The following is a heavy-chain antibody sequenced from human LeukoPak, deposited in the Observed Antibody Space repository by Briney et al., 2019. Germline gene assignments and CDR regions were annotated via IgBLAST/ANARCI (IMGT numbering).Heavy chain of an antibody. CDR3: ARLTRLSTSPDRYYLDY. Sequence: KTSETLSLTCTVSGDSISSYYWSWIRQPLGKGLEWIGYIYTSGGTNYIPSLKGRVTISIDTSKNQFSLKLSSVTAADSAAYYCARLTRLSTSPDRYYLDYWGQGTLVTVSS. CDR1: GDSISSYY. CDR2: IYTSGGT. D-gene: IGHD6-6*01. V-gene: IGHV4-4*09. J-gene: IGHJ4*02.